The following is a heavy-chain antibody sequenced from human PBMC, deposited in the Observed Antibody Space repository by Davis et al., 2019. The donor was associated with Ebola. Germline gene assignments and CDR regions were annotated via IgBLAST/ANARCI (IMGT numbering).Heavy chain of an antibody. Sequence: SETLSLTCTVSGGSISSSSYYWGWIRQPPGKGLEWIGSIYYSGSTYYNPSLKSRVTISVDTSKNQFSLKLSSVTAADTAVYYCARDIVATGWGQGTLVTVSS. J-gene: IGHJ4*02. V-gene: IGHV4-39*02. D-gene: IGHD5-12*01. CDR2: IYYSGST. CDR3: ARDIVATG. CDR1: GGSISSSSYY.